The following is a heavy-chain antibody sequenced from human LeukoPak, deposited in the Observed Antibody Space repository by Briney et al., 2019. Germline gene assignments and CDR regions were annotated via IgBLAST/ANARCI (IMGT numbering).Heavy chain of an antibody. CDR2: ISYDGSNK. Sequence: GGSLRLSCAASGFTFSSYAMHWVRQAPGKGLEWVAVISYDGSNKYYADSVKGRFTISRDNSKNTLYLQMNSLRAEDTAVYYCAKALYAKGYFDYWGQGTLVTVSS. CDR3: AKALYAKGYFDY. D-gene: IGHD2-8*01. V-gene: IGHV3-30-3*01. J-gene: IGHJ4*02. CDR1: GFTFSSYA.